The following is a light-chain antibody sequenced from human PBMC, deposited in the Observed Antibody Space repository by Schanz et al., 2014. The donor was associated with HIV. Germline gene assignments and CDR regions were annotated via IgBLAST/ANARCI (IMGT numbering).Light chain of an antibody. V-gene: IGKV3D-20*02. CDR3: LQRSNWPPLT. CDR2: DAS. CDR1: QSVSSSY. Sequence: EIVLTQSPGTLSLSPGERATLSCRASQSVSSSYLAWYQHKRGQAPRLLIYDASSRATGIPARFSGSGSGTDFTLTISSLEPEDFAVYYCLQRSNWPPLTFGGGTKVEFK. J-gene: IGKJ4*01.